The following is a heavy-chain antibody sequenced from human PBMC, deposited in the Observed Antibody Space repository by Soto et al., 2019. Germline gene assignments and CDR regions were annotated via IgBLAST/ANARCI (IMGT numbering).Heavy chain of an antibody. J-gene: IGHJ6*04. Sequence: SQTLSLTCAISGDSVSSNSAAWNWIRQSPSRGLEWLGRTYYRSKWYNDYAVSVKSRITINPDTSKNQFSLQLNSVTPEDTAVYYCERAPESSADYYYGMDVWGKGTTVPVSS. CDR3: ERAPESSADYYYGMDV. D-gene: IGHD6-25*01. CDR2: TYYRSKWYN. V-gene: IGHV6-1*01. CDR1: GDSVSSNSAA.